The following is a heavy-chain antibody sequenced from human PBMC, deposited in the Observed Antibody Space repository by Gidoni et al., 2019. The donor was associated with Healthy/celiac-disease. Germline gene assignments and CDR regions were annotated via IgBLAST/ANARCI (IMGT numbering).Heavy chain of an antibody. D-gene: IGHD3-22*01. CDR1: GFTFSSYW. V-gene: IGHV3-7*01. CDR2: IKQDGSEK. Sequence: SGFTFSSYWMSWVRQAPGKGLEWVANIKQDGSEKYYVDSVKGRFTISRDNAKNSLYLQMNSLRAEDTAVYYCARELAPMIVVAMSRGVLGYWGQGTLVTVSS. CDR3: ARELAPMIVVAMSRGVLGY. J-gene: IGHJ4*02.